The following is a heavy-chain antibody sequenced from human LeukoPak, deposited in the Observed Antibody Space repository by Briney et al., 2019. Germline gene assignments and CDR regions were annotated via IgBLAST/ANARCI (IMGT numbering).Heavy chain of an antibody. CDR2: FDPEDGET. D-gene: IGHD6-19*01. CDR3: ARGHPSATGYSSGWYFHY. Sequence: ASVKVSCKVSGYTLTELSMHWVRQAPGKGLEWMGGFDPEDGETFYAQKFQGRVTMTEDTSTDTAYMDLSSLTSEDTAVYYCARGHPSATGYSSGWYFHYWGQGTLVTVSS. CDR1: GYTLTELS. J-gene: IGHJ4*02. V-gene: IGHV1-24*01.